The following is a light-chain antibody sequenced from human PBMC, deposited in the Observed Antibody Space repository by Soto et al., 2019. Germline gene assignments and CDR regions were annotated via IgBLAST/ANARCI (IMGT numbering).Light chain of an antibody. V-gene: IGLV2-14*03. Sequence: QSVLTHPASVSGSPGQSIAISCTRTSSDVGGYNYVSWYQQHPGKAPKLMIYDVTTRPSGVSNRFSGSKSGNTAALTISGLQAEDEADYYCSSYTSDTTGVFGTGTKVTVL. CDR3: SSYTSDTTGV. J-gene: IGLJ1*01. CDR1: SSDVGGYNY. CDR2: DVT.